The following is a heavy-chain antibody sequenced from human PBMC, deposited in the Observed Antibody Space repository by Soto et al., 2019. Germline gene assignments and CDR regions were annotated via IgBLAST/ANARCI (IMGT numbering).Heavy chain of an antibody. Sequence: SETLSLTCAVSGVSLTSGNWWTWVRQSPQRGLEYIGEIFHDGTANYYPSFERRVAMSVDTSRNQFSLKLTSVTAADTAVYFCARLVYDTRLNYMYFDFWGPGTLVTVS. CDR1: GVSLTSGNW. V-gene: IGHV4-4*02. D-gene: IGHD3-10*01. J-gene: IGHJ4*02. CDR3: ARLVYDTRLNYMYFDF. CDR2: IFHDGTA.